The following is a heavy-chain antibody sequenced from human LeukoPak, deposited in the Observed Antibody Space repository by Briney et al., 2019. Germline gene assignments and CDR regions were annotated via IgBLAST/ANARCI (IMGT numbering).Heavy chain of an antibody. V-gene: IGHV3-7*04. D-gene: IGHD3-16*01. CDR1: GFTFSTYW. J-gene: IGHJ4*02. CDR3: ARDGYSDSYFDY. Sequence: PGGSLRLSCAASGFTFSTYWMNWVRQAPGKGLEWVANIKEDGSEKYYVDSVKGRFTISRDNAKNSLYLQMNSLRADDTAVYYCARDGYSDSYFDYWGQGTLVTVSS. CDR2: IKEDGSEK.